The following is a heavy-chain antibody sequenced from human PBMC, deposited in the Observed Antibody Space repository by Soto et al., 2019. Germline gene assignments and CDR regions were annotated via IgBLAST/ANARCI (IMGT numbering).Heavy chain of an antibody. CDR3: AREMATIPFGY. V-gene: IGHV3-30-3*01. J-gene: IGHJ4*02. Sequence: QVQLVESGGGVVQPGRSLRLSCAASAFTFSSYAMHWVRQAPGKGLEWVAVISYDGSNKYYADSVKGRFTISRDNSKNTLYLQMNSLRAEDTAVYYCAREMATIPFGYWGQGTLVTVSS. D-gene: IGHD5-12*01. CDR1: AFTFSSYA. CDR2: ISYDGSNK.